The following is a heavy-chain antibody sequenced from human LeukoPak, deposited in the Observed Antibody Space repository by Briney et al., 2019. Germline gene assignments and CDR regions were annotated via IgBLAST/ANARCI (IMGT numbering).Heavy chain of an antibody. Sequence: SETLSLTCTVSGGSISPYCWSWIRQPPGKGLEWIRYIYYSGSTNYNPSLKSRVTMSVDTSKNQFSLKLSSVTAADTAVYYCARLRDYVWGSYRYKGRIFDYWGQGTLVTVSS. D-gene: IGHD3-16*02. CDR1: GGSISPYC. CDR2: IYYSGST. CDR3: ARLRDYVWGSYRYKGRIFDY. V-gene: IGHV4-59*12. J-gene: IGHJ4*02.